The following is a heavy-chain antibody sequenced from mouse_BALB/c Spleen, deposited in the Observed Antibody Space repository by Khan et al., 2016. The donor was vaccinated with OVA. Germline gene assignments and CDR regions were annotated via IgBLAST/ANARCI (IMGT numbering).Heavy chain of an antibody. CDR1: GFSLTSYG. J-gene: IGHJ4*01. Sequence: VQLKESGPGLVEPSQSLSITCTVSGFSLTSYGVNWVRQPPGKGLEWLGGIRGDGSTTYHTALISRLSIIKDNSKSHVFLKLNSLQSDDIATYYCARGGDLYAMDDWGQGTTVTVSS. CDR2: IRGDGST. V-gene: IGHV2-3*01. CDR3: ARGGDLYAMDD.